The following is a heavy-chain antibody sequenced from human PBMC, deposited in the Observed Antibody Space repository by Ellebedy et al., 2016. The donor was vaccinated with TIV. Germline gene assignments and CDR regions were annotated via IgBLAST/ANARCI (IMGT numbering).Heavy chain of an antibody. V-gene: IGHV3-74*01. CDR2: INSDGSST. CDR3: SRGMEPYYYYGMDV. D-gene: IGHD1-1*01. J-gene: IGHJ6*02. CDR1: GFTFSSYE. Sequence: GESLKISCAASGFTFSSYEMNWVRQAPGKGLVWVSRINSDGSSTNYADSVRGRFTISKDNAENTMYLQMNSLRAEDTAVYYCSRGMEPYYYYGMDVWGQGTTVTVSS.